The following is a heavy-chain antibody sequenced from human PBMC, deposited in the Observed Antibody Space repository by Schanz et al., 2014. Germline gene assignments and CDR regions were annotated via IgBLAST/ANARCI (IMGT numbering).Heavy chain of an antibody. CDR2: VSRSTPDI. CDR3: VRDILHRVYDSGSP. Sequence: EVQLVESGGGLVKPGGSLRLSCAASGFTFSSYAMSWVRQAPGKGLEWVSYVSRSTPDIYYADSVKGRFTVSRDNAENALYLQMNSLRAEDTAVYYCVRDILHRVYDSGSPWGQGTLVTVSS. D-gene: IGHD3-10*01. J-gene: IGHJ5*02. CDR1: GFTFSSYA. V-gene: IGHV3-48*01.